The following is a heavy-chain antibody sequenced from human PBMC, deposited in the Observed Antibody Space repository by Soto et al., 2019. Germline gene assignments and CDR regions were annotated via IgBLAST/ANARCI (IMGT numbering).Heavy chain of an antibody. Sequence: AGESLKISCEGSGYTFTRYWIGWVRQIPGKGLEWMGIIYPSDSDARYSPSFEGQVTISADESISTAYLRWNSLKAPDTAMYYCARRYYDILTGYYSFDYWGQGTLVTVSS. CDR3: ARRYYDILTGYYSFDY. V-gene: IGHV5-51*01. CDR2: IYPSDSDA. J-gene: IGHJ4*02. D-gene: IGHD3-9*01. CDR1: GYTFTRYW.